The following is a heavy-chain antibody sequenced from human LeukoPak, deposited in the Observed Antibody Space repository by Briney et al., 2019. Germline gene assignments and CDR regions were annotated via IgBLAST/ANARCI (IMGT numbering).Heavy chain of an antibody. CDR1: GYTFSGFY. CDR3: ARDRSRYFDL. V-gene: IGHV1-2*02. J-gene: IGHJ2*01. Sequence: EASVKVSCKASGYTFSGFYMHWVRQAPGQGLEWMRWINPNGGGTDYAQKFQGRVTMTRDTSISTVYMELNRLTSDDTAVYYCARDRSRYFDLWGRGTLVTVSS. CDR2: INPNGGGT.